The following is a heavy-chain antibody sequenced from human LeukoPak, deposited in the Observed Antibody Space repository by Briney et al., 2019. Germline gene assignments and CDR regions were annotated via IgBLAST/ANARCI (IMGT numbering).Heavy chain of an antibody. Sequence: GGSLRLSCAASGFTFSSYAMHWVRQAPGKGLEYVSAISSNGGSTYYADSVKGRFTISRDNSKNTLYLQMSSLRAEDTAVYYCVKGLAYYDFWSGYGFDYWGQGTLVTVSS. CDR3: VKGLAYYDFWSGYGFDY. D-gene: IGHD3-3*01. V-gene: IGHV3-64D*06. J-gene: IGHJ4*02. CDR2: ISSNGGST. CDR1: GFTFSSYA.